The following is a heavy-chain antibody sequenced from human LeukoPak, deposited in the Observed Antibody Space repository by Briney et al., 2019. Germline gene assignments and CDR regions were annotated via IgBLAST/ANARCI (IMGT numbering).Heavy chain of an antibody. V-gene: IGHV4-38-2*02. CDR1: GYSISSGYY. CDR3: ARVPEIVGAIY. J-gene: IGHJ4*02. CDR2: IYHSGST. D-gene: IGHD1-26*01. Sequence: SETLSLTCTVSGYSISSGYYWGWIRQPPGKGLEWIGSIYHSGSTYYNPSLKSRVTISVDTSKNQFSLKLSSVTAADTAVYYCARVPEIVGAIYWGQGTLVTVSS.